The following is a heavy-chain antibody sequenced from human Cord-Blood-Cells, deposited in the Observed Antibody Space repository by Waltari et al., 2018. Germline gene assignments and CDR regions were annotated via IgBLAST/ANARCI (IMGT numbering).Heavy chain of an antibody. CDR3: ARGRTGDAFDI. CDR2: INHSGST. Sequence: QVQLQQWGAGLLKPSETLSLTCAVSGGSFSGYYWSWIRQPPGKGLEWIGEINHSGSTNYNPSLKSRVTISVDTSKNQFSLKLSSVTAADTAVYYCARGRTGDAFDIWGQGTMVTVSS. CDR1: GGSFSGYY. J-gene: IGHJ3*02. D-gene: IGHD3-9*01. V-gene: IGHV4-34*01.